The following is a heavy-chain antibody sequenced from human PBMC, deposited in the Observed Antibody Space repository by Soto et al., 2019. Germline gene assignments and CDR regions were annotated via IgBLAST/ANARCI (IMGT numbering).Heavy chain of an antibody. CDR2: IDPSDSYT. CDR3: ARRVVAANRPPYSYGMDV. D-gene: IGHD2-15*01. J-gene: IGHJ6*02. V-gene: IGHV5-10-1*01. CDR1: GYSFTSYW. Sequence: GESLKISCKGSGYSFTSYWISWVRQMPGKGLEWMGRIDPSDSYTNYSPSFQGHVTISADKSISTAYLQWSSLKASDTAMYYCARRVVAANRPPYSYGMDVWCQATPVTV.